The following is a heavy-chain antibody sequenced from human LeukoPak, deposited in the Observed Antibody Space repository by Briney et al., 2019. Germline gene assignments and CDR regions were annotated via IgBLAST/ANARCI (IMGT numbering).Heavy chain of an antibody. CDR1: GYTFTGYY. V-gene: IGHV1-2*06. CDR3: ARRKGEPNIFDS. J-gene: IGHJ4*02. CDR2: INPNSGGT. Sequence: ASVKVSCKASGYTFTGYYMHWVRQAPGQGLEWMGRINPNSGGTNYAQKFQGRVTMTRDTSVSTAHMELSRLRSDDTAVYYCARRKGEPNIFDSWGQGTLVTVSS. D-gene: IGHD3-16*01.